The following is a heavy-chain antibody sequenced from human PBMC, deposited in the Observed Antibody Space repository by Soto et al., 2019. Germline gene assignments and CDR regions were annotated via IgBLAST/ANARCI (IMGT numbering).Heavy chain of an antibody. J-gene: IGHJ6*02. CDR2: IYPGDSDT. V-gene: IGHV5-51*01. CDR1: GYSFTSYW. CDR3: ARSRRGAYSSGWYSPSGYYNYGIDV. D-gene: IGHD6-19*01. Sequence: HGESLKISCKGSGYSFTSYWIGWVRQMPGKGLEWMGIIYPGDSDTRYSPSFQGQVTISADKSISTAYLQWSSLKASDTAMYYCARSRRGAYSSGWYSPSGYYNYGIDVWGQGTKVTVSS.